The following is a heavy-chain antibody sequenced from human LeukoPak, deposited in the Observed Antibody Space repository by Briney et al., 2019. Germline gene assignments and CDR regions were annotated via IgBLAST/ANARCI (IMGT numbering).Heavy chain of an antibody. D-gene: IGHD3-22*01. CDR3: ARGYYDSSDYEYFQH. Sequence: GASVKVSCKASVYTFTDYYMHWVRQAPGQGLECMGWINPNSGGTNYTQKFQGRVTMTRDTSISTAYMELSRLRSGDTAVYYCARGYYDSSDYEYFQHWGQGTLVTVSS. V-gene: IGHV1-2*02. CDR2: INPNSGGT. J-gene: IGHJ1*01. CDR1: VYTFTDYY.